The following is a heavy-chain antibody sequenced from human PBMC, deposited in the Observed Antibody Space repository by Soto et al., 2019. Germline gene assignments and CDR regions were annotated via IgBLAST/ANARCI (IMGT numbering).Heavy chain of an antibody. D-gene: IGHD3-10*01. V-gene: IGHV3-15*07. J-gene: IGHJ4*02. CDR1: GFTFSNTW. Sequence: PGGSLRLSCAASGFTFSNTWINWVRQAPGKGLEWVGRIKSKTDGGTTDFAASVKGRFTISRDDSKNTLYLQMNSLKTEDTAVYYCTIQNARGVPDYWGQGTLVTVSS. CDR2: IKSKTDGGTT. CDR3: TIQNARGVPDY.